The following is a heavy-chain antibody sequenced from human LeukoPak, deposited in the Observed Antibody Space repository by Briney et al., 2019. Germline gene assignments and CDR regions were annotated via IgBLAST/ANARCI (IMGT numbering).Heavy chain of an antibody. CDR1: GGSVSSGSYS. CDR2: IYYSGST. Sequence: PSETLSLTCTVAGGSVSSGSYSWSWIRQPPGKGLEWIGYIYYSGSTSYNSSLKSRATISVDTSKNQFSLKLSSVTAADTAVYYCARGRVSGSRAPADYWGQGTLVTVSS. V-gene: IGHV4-61*01. J-gene: IGHJ4*02. CDR3: ARGRVSGSRAPADY. D-gene: IGHD1-26*01.